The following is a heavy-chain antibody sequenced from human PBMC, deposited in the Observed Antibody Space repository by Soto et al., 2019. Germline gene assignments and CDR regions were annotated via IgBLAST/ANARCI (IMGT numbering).Heavy chain of an antibody. V-gene: IGHV4-39*01. D-gene: IGHD3-3*01. J-gene: IGHJ3*02. Sequence: SETLSLTCTVSGGSISSSSYYWGWIRQPPGKGLEWIGSIYYSGSTYYNPSLKSRVTISVDTSKNQFSLKLSSVTAADTAVYYCARHKPLEVLRFLEWLFGAFDIWGQGTMVTVSS. CDR2: IYYSGST. CDR1: GGSISSSSYY. CDR3: ARHKPLEVLRFLEWLFGAFDI.